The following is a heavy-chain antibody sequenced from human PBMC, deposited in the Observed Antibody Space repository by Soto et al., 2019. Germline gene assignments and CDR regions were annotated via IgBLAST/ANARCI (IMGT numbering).Heavy chain of an antibody. Sequence: ASVKVSCKASGYTFTSYAMHWVRQAPGQRLEWMGWINAGNGNTKYSQKFQGRVTMTRDTSTSTVYMELSSLRSEDTAVYYCARGYCSGGSCYSGLYFQHWGQGTLVTVSS. D-gene: IGHD2-15*01. CDR2: INAGNGNT. CDR1: GYTFTSYA. CDR3: ARGYCSGGSCYSGLYFQH. J-gene: IGHJ1*01. V-gene: IGHV1-3*01.